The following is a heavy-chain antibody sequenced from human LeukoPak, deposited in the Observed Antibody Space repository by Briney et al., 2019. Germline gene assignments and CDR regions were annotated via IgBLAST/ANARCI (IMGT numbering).Heavy chain of an antibody. Sequence: SETLSLTCTVSGGSISSCYWSWIRQPPGKGLEWIGYIYYSGSTNYNPSLKSRVTISVDTSKNQFSLKLSSVTAADAAVYYCARMGSRYSSSPPDYYYYYYGMDVWGQGTTVTVSS. CDR3: ARMGSRYSSSPPDYYYYYYGMDV. V-gene: IGHV4-59*08. CDR2: IYYSGST. J-gene: IGHJ6*02. CDR1: GGSISSCY. D-gene: IGHD6-13*01.